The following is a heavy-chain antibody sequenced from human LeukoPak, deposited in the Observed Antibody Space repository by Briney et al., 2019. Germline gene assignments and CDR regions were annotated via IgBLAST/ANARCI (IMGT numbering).Heavy chain of an antibody. CDR1: GFTFSSYA. V-gene: IGHV3-30-3*01. CDR2: ISYDGSNK. CDR3: ARARAPPFDY. J-gene: IGHJ4*02. Sequence: PGESLRLSCAASGFTFSSYAMHWVRQAPGKGLEWVAVISYDGSNKYYADSVKGRFTISRDNSKNTLYLQMNSLRAEDTAVYYCARARAPPFDYWGQGTLVTVSS.